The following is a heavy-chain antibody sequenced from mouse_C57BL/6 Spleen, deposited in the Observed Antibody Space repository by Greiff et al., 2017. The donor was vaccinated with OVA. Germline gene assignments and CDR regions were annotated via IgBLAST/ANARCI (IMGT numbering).Heavy chain of an antibody. CDR2: INPNNGGT. V-gene: IGHV1-26*01. CDR1: GYTFTDYS. J-gene: IGHJ1*03. D-gene: IGHD4-1*01. Sequence: VQLQQSGPELVKPGASVKISCKASGYTFTDYSMNWVKQSHGKSLEWIGDINPNNGGTSYNQKFKGKATLTVDKSSSTAYMELRSLTSEDSAVYYCARGWDVGYFDVWGTGTTVTVSS. CDR3: ARGWDVGYFDV.